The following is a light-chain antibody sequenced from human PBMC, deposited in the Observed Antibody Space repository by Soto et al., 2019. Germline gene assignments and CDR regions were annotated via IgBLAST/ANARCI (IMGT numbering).Light chain of an antibody. CDR3: QRYGG. J-gene: IGKJ1*01. CDR1: QSVSSY. CDR2: SAS. Sequence: EIVLTQSPATLSLSPGERATLSCRASQSVSSYLAWYQQKPGQAPRLLIYSASNRATGIPDRFSGSGSGTDFTLTISRLEPEDFAVYYCQRYGGFGQGTKVDIK. V-gene: IGKV3-20*01.